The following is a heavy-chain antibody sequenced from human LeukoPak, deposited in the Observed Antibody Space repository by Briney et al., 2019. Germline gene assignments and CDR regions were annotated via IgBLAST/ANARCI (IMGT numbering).Heavy chain of an antibody. V-gene: IGHV4-39*01. CDR1: GGSISSSSYY. J-gene: IGHJ6*03. CDR3: ARQRSVPPLYYYYYYMDV. D-gene: IGHD2-2*01. CDR2: IYYSGST. Sequence: SETLSLTCTVSGGSISSSSYYWGWIRQPPGKGLEWIGSIYYSGSTYYNPSLKSRVTISVDTSKNQLSLKLSSVTAADTAVYYCARQRSVPPLYYYYYYMDVWGKGTTVTVSS.